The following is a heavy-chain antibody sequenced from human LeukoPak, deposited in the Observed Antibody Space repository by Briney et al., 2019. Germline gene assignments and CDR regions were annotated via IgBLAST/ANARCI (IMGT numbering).Heavy chain of an antibody. CDR1: GSTFNNFW. CDR2: IYSGGST. J-gene: IGHJ3*02. Sequence: GGSLRLSCAASGSTFNNFWMHWVRQAPGKGLEWVSLIYSGGSTYYADSVKGRFTISRDNSKNTLYLQVNSLRAEDTAVYYCARVEAVAGTEAFDIWGRGTMVTVSS. V-gene: IGHV3-66*01. D-gene: IGHD6-19*01. CDR3: ARVEAVAGTEAFDI.